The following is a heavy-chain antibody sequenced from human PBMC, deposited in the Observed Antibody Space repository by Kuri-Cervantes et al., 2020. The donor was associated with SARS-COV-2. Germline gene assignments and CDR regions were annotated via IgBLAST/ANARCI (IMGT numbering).Heavy chain of an antibody. CDR2: IPYDGSNK. CDR1: GFTFSSYA. J-gene: IGHJ3*02. CDR3: ASESALLNAFDI. D-gene: IGHD6-25*01. V-gene: IGHV3-30-3*01. Sequence: GESLKISCAASGFTFSSYAMRWVRQAPGKGLEWVAVIPYDGSNKYYADSVKGRFTISRDNSKNTLYLQMNSLRAEDTAVYYCASESALLNAFDIWGQGTMVTVSS.